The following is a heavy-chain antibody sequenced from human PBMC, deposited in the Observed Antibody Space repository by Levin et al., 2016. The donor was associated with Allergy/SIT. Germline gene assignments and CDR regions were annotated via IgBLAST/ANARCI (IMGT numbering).Heavy chain of an antibody. CDR3: ARGCSGGSCYPPIHMDV. CDR1: GGSISSYY. CDR2: IYYSGST. V-gene: IGHV4-59*01. Sequence: SETLSLTCTVSGGSISSYYWSWIRQPPGKGLEWIGYIYYSGSTNYNPSLKSRVTISVDTSKNQFSLKLSSVTAADTAVYYCARGCSGGSCYPPIHMDVWGKETTVTVSS. J-gene: IGHJ6*03. D-gene: IGHD2-15*01.